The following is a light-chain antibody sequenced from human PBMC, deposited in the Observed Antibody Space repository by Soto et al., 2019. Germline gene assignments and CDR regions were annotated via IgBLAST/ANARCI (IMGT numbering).Light chain of an antibody. CDR1: QSVSSSY. Sequence: EIVLTQSPVTLSLSPGERATLSCRASQSVSSSYLAWYQQKPGQAPRLLIYGASSRATGIPDRFSGSGSGTDFTLTIIRLEPEDFAVYYCQHYGDSPPFTFGPGTKVDIK. CDR3: QHYGDSPPFT. V-gene: IGKV3-20*01. CDR2: GAS. J-gene: IGKJ3*01.